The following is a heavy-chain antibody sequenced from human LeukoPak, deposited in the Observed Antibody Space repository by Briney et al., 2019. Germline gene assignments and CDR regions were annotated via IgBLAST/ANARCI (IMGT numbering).Heavy chain of an antibody. D-gene: IGHD6-19*01. Sequence: PGGSLRLSCAASGFTFSSYEMNWVRQAPGKGLEWVANIKEDGSEKYYVDSVKGRFTISRDDAKNSLYLQMNSLRAGDTAVFYCARGSGWYADYWGQGTLVTVSS. CDR2: IKEDGSEK. J-gene: IGHJ4*02. V-gene: IGHV3-7*04. CDR1: GFTFSSYE. CDR3: ARGSGWYADY.